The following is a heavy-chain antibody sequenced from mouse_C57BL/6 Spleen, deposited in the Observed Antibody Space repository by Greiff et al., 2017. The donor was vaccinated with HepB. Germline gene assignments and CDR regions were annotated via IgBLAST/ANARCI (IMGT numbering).Heavy chain of an antibody. J-gene: IGHJ2*01. V-gene: IGHV5-17*01. CDR3: ARGTYDYYYFDY. CDR2: ISSGSSTI. D-gene: IGHD2-4*01. Sequence: EVKLQESGGGLVKPGGSLKLSCAASGFTFSDYGMHWVRQAPEKGLEWVAYISSGSSTIYYADTVKGRFTISRYNAKNTLFLQMTSLRSEDTAMYYCARGTYDYYYFDYWGQGTTLTVSS. CDR1: GFTFSDYG.